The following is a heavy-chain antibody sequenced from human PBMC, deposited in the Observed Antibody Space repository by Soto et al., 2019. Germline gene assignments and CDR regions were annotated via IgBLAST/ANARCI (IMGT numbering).Heavy chain of an antibody. CDR3: ARDGPSFCSNSICIADY. CDR1: GFTFSNYA. V-gene: IGHV3-23*01. D-gene: IGHD2-8*01. CDR2: ITVSGSNT. Sequence: GGSLRLSCAASGFTFSNYAMSWVRQAPGKGLEWVSAITVSGSNTYYADSVKGRFTISRDNSKNTLYLQMNSLRAEDTAVYYCARDGPSFCSNSICIADYWGQGTLVTVSS. J-gene: IGHJ4*02.